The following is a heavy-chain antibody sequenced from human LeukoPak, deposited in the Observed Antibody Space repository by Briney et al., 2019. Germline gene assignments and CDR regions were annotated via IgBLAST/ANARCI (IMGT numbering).Heavy chain of an antibody. V-gene: IGHV3-7*03. CDR2: IKEDGSEK. Sequence: GGSLRLSCAVSGFTFSSYWMSWVRQAPGEGLEWVANIKEDGSEKYYVDSVKGRFTISRDNAKNSLYLQMNSLRAEDTAVYYCARERGYAFDPWGQGTLVTVSS. D-gene: IGHD5-12*01. CDR3: ARERGYAFDP. CDR1: GFTFSSYW. J-gene: IGHJ5*02.